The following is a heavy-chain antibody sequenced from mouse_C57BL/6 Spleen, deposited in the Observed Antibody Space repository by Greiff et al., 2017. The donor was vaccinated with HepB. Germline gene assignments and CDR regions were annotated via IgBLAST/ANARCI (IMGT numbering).Heavy chain of an antibody. V-gene: IGHV1-54*01. CDR3: ARGGVVDFDY. Sequence: VQLKESGAELVRPGTSVKVSCKASGYAFTNYLIEWVKQRPGQGLEWIGVINPGSGGTNYNEKLKGKATLTADKSSSTAYMQLSSLTSEDSAVYFCARGGVVDFDYWGQGTTLTVSS. CDR2: INPGSGGT. CDR1: GYAFTNYL. D-gene: IGHD1-1*01. J-gene: IGHJ2*01.